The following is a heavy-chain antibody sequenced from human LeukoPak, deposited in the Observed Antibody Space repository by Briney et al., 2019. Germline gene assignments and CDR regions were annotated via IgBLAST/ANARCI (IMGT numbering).Heavy chain of an antibody. D-gene: IGHD2-2*01. CDR3: AKDPYYCSSTSCYSFGFDP. Sequence: PGGSLRLSCAASGFTFSNAWMSWVRQAPGKGLEWVSAISGSGGSTYYADSVKGRFTISRDNSKNTLYLQMNSLRAEDTAVYYCAKDPYYCSSTSCYSFGFDPWGQGTLVTVSS. J-gene: IGHJ5*02. CDR1: GFTFSNAW. V-gene: IGHV3-23*01. CDR2: ISGSGGST.